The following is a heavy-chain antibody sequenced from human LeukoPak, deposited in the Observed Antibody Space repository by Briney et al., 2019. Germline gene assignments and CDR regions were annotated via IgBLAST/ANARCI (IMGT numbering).Heavy chain of an antibody. J-gene: IGHJ4*02. Sequence: GGSLRLSCAASGFTFSGHGMNWVRQAPGKGLEWVSGISGSGVITYYADSVKGRFTISRDNSKNTLDLQMNSLRAEDTAVYYCAKDDAWVRYQDWGQGTLVTVSS. CDR1: GFTFSGHG. V-gene: IGHV3-23*01. CDR2: ISGSGVIT. CDR3: AKDDAWVRYQD. D-gene: IGHD5-12*01.